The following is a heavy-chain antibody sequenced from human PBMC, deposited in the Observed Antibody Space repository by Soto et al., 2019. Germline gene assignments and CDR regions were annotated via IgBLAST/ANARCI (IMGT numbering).Heavy chain of an antibody. CDR1: GFSFSTYA. CDR2: ISHDGNIK. D-gene: IGHD3-3*01. J-gene: IGHJ4*01. V-gene: IGHV3-30*18. Sequence: QVQLVESGGGVVQPGRSLRLSCAASGFSFSTYAMHWVRQAPGKGLEWVAVISHDGNIKRYADFVEGRFIVFRDNSNNKLFLQMESLKVDDTAVYYCAKELAFGDFWRGLEYWGHGALVTVAS. CDR3: AKELAFGDFWRGLEY.